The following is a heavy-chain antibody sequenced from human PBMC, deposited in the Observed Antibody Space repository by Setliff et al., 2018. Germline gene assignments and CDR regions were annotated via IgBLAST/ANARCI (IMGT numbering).Heavy chain of an antibody. CDR2: IYHSGST. V-gene: IGHV4-34*01. CDR3: ARDNRAFGGVIPDYFDY. Sequence: SETLSLTCAVYGGSFSTYYWIWIRQPPGKGLEWIGSIYHSGSTYYNPSLKSRVTISVDTSKNQFSLKLSSVTAADTAVYYCARDNRAFGGVIPDYFDYWGQGTLVTVSS. CDR1: GGSFSTYY. D-gene: IGHD3-16*01. J-gene: IGHJ4*02.